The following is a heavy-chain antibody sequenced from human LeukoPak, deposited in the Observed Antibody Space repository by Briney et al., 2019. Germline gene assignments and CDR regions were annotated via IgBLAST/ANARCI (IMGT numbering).Heavy chain of an antibody. Sequence: HPGGSLRLSCAASGFTFSSYAMSWVRQAPGKGLEWVSAMCGSGGGTYYADSVKGRFTISRDNSKNTLYLQMNSLRAEDTAVYYCPSAWSTVVTPAYWGQRTPVTAS. CDR3: PSAWSTVVTPAY. D-gene: IGHD4-23*01. CDR1: GFTFSSYA. J-gene: IGHJ4*02. CDR2: MCGSGGGT. V-gene: IGHV3-23*01.